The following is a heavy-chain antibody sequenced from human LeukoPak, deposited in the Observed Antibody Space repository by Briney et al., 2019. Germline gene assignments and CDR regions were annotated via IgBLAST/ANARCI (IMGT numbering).Heavy chain of an antibody. V-gene: IGHV4-34*01. Sequence: SETLSLTCAVYGGSFSGYYWSWIRQPPGKGLEWIGEINHSGSTNYNPSLKSRVTISVDTSKNQFSLKLSSVTAADTAVYYCARHKPYYYGSGSPLLFYYYGMDVWGQGTTVTVSS. CDR3: ARHKPYYYGSGSPLLFYYYGMDV. CDR1: GGSFSGYY. J-gene: IGHJ6*02. D-gene: IGHD3-10*01. CDR2: INHSGST.